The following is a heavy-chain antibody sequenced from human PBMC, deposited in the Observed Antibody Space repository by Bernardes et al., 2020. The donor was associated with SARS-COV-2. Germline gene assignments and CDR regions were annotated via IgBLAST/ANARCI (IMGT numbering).Heavy chain of an antibody. CDR1: GFTFSSYS. CDR2: ISSSSSTI. D-gene: IGHD6-6*01. Sequence: GGSLRLSCAASGFTFSSYSMNWVRQAPGKGLEWVSYISSSSSTIYYADSVKGRFTISRDNAKNSLYLQMNSLRAEDTAVYYCARDPGQSSSSGAYDYWGQGTLVTVSS. J-gene: IGHJ4*02. CDR3: ARDPGQSSSSGAYDY. V-gene: IGHV3-48*01.